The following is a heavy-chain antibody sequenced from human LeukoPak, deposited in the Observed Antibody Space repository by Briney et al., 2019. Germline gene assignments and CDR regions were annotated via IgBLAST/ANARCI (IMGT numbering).Heavy chain of an antibody. V-gene: IGHV1-45*02. J-gene: IGHJ3*02. CDR3: ASPRTYGGNSGGLDAFDI. Sequence: GASVKVSCKASGYTFTYRYLHWVRQAPGQALEWMGWITPFNGNTNYAQKFQDRVTITRDRSMSTAYMELSSLRSEDTAMYYCASPRTYGGNSGGLDAFDIWGQGTMVTVSS. CDR1: GYTFTYRY. D-gene: IGHD4-23*01. CDR2: ITPFNGNT.